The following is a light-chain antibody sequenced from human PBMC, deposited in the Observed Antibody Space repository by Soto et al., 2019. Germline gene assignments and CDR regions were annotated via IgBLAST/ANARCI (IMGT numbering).Light chain of an antibody. J-gene: IGLJ2*01. CDR2: KND. CDR1: SSNIGSNF. Sequence: QAVVTQPPSASGTPGQRVTISCSGSSSNIGSNFVYWYQQVAGTAPRLLMYKNDQRPPGVPDRFSGSKSGTSASLAISGLRSEDEADYYCAAWDDSLSGPLFGGGTQLTVL. V-gene: IGLV1-47*01. CDR3: AAWDDSLSGPL.